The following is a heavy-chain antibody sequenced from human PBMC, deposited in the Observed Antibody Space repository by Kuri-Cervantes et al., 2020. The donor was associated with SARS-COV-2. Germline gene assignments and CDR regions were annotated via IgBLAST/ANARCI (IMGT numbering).Heavy chain of an antibody. V-gene: IGHV4-39*01. D-gene: IGHD1-26*01. Sequence: GSLRLSCTVSGGSISSSSYYWGWIRQPPGKGLEWIGSIYYSGSTYYNPSLKSRVTISVDTSKNQFSLKLSSVTAADTAVYYCARHRLNSGSCYYYYYMDVWGKGTAVTVSS. CDR2: IYYSGST. J-gene: IGHJ6*03. CDR1: GGSISSSSYY. CDR3: ARHRLNSGSCYYYYYMDV.